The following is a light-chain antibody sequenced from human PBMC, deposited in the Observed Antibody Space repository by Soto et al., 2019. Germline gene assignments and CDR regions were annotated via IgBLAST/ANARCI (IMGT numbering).Light chain of an antibody. CDR3: QQYYRSPQT. CDR2: EAS. Sequence: DIEMTQSPDSLTVSLGERATINCKSSQSVLYSPNNKNYLAWYQQKAGHPPKLLIYEASTRESGVPDRFSGRASGTDFNLTISSLQAEDVAVYYCQQYYRSPQTFGQGTKVEIK. V-gene: IGKV4-1*01. CDR1: QSVLYSPNNKNY. J-gene: IGKJ1*01.